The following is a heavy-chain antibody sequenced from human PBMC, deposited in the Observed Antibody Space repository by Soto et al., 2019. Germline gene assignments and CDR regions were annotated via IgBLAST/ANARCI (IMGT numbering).Heavy chain of an antibody. CDR1: GFTVSSNY. CDR3: ASQSSEWLLFAS. V-gene: IGHV3-66*04. CDR2: IYSGGST. D-gene: IGHD5-12*01. Sequence: TGGSLRLSCAASGFTVSSNYMSWVRQAPGKGLEWVSVIYSGGSTYYADSVKGRFTISRDNAKNSLYLQMNSLRAEDTAVYYCASQSSEWLLFASWGQGTLVTVSS. J-gene: IGHJ4*02.